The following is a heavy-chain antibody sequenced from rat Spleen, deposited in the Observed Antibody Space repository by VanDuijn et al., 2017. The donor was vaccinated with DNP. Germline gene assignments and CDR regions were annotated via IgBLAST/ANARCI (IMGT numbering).Heavy chain of an antibody. CDR2: ISPSGGST. CDR1: GFTFSNYD. J-gene: IGHJ3*01. CDR3: ARPVYYDGTYYYGWFAY. D-gene: IGHD1-12*02. Sequence: EVQLVESGGGLVQPGRSMKLSCAASGFTFSNYDMAWVRQAPKKGLGWVETISPSGGSTYYSDSVKGRFTISRDNAKSTVYLQMDSLRSEDTATYHCARPVYYDGTYYYGWFAYWGQGTLVTVSS. V-gene: IGHV5-25*01.